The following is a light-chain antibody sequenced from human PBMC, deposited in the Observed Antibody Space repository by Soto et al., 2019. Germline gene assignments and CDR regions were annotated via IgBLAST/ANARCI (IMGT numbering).Light chain of an antibody. J-gene: IGLJ1*01. Sequence: QSALTQPASVSGSPGQSITISCTGTSNDVGGYNYVSWYQQHPGKAPKLMIYEVGNRPSGVSNRFSGSKSGNTASLTISGLQAEDEADYFCTSDTGSSTLYVFGTATKLTVL. CDR1: SNDVGGYNY. CDR3: TSDTGSSTLYV. CDR2: EVG. V-gene: IGLV2-14*01.